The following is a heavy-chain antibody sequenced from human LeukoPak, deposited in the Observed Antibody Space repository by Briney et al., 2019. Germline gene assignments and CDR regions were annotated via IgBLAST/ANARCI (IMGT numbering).Heavy chain of an antibody. Sequence: ASVKVSCKASGYTFTDYYIQGMRQAPGQGLEWMGWINVNNGGTKYAQHLQGRVAMTTDTSISTAYMELSRLRSDDTAVYYCARLREGLSHFDHWGQGTLVSVSS. CDR2: INVNNGGT. V-gene: IGHV1-2*02. J-gene: IGHJ4*02. D-gene: IGHD3-16*02. CDR3: ARLREGLSHFDH. CDR1: GYTFTDYY.